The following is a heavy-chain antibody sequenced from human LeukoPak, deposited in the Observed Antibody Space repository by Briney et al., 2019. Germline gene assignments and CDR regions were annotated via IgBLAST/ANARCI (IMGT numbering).Heavy chain of an antibody. D-gene: IGHD6-13*01. Sequence: SETLSLTCTVSGGSISSYYWRWIRQPPGKGLEWIGYIYNDGSTNYSPSLRSRVAISVDTTKNQASLKLTSLTAADTAVYYCAGDRYSSIWSYYWGQGTLVTVSS. CDR3: AGDRYSSIWSYY. CDR1: GGSISSYY. CDR2: IYNDGST. J-gene: IGHJ4*02. V-gene: IGHV4-59*03.